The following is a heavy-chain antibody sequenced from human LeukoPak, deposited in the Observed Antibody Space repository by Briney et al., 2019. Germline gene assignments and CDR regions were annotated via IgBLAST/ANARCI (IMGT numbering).Heavy chain of an antibody. CDR1: GFTFSNYA. CDR3: AKGQDYGDV. J-gene: IGHJ4*02. CDR2: ISGSGGST. V-gene: IGHV3-23*01. Sequence: TGGSLRLSCAASGFTFSNYAMSWVRQAPGKGLEWVSAISGSGGSTYYPDSVKGRFTISRDNSKNTLFLQMNSLRAGDTAIYYCAKGQDYGDVWGQGTLVTVSS.